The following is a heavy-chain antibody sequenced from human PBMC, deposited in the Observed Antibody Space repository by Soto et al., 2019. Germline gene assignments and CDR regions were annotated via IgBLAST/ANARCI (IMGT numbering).Heavy chain of an antibody. CDR1: GWSFSGYY. V-gene: IGHV4-34*01. CDR3: ARGIFFLLGRGPFDY. J-gene: IGHJ4*02. Sequence: XDTRSLTRAVDGWSFSGYYWSWIRQHTGKGLEWIGEISHCGSTNYNPSLKIRVTIAVDTSKNQFSLKLSSVTAAETAVYYCARGIFFLLGRGPFDYWGQGTLVTVSS. CDR2: ISHCGST. D-gene: IGHD3-3*01.